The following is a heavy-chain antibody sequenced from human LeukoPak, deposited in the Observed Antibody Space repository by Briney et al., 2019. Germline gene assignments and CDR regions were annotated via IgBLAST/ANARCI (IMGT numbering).Heavy chain of an antibody. J-gene: IGHJ5*02. D-gene: IGHD2-2*01. Sequence: SVKVSCKASGGTFSSYAISWVRQAPGQGLEWMGGIIPIFGTANYAQKFQGRVTITADESTSTAYMELSSLRSEETAVYYCESKGYCSSTSCSPKWGFDPWGQGTLVTVSS. CDR3: ESKGYCSSTSCSPKWGFDP. CDR1: GGTFSSYA. CDR2: IIPIFGTA. V-gene: IGHV1-69*01.